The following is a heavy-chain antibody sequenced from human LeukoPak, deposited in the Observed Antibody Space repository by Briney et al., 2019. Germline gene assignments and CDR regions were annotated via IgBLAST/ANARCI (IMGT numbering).Heavy chain of an antibody. Sequence: SVKVSCKASGGTFSSYAISWVRQAPGQGLEWMGGIIPIFGTANYAQKFQGRVTITTDESTSTAYMGLSSLRSEDTAVYYCARGPVDTAMAIGYWGQGTLVTVSS. D-gene: IGHD5-18*01. CDR2: IIPIFGTA. CDR3: ARGPVDTAMAIGY. V-gene: IGHV1-69*05. CDR1: GGTFSSYA. J-gene: IGHJ4*02.